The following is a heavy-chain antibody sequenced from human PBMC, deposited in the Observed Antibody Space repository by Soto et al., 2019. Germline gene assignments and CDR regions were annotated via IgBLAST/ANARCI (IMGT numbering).Heavy chain of an antibody. Sequence: WASVKVSCKASGGTFSSYAISWVRQAPGQGLEWMGGIIPIFGTANYAQKFQGRVTITADESTSTAYMELSSLRSEDTAVYYCARTDTAMVLYYFDYWGQGTLVTVSS. D-gene: IGHD5-18*01. CDR3: ARTDTAMVLYYFDY. CDR1: GGTFSSYA. J-gene: IGHJ4*02. V-gene: IGHV1-69*13. CDR2: IIPIFGTA.